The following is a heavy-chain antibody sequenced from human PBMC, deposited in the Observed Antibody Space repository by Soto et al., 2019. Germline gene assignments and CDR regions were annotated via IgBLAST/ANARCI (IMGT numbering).Heavy chain of an antibody. Sequence: QVQLVQSGAEVKKPGASVKVSCKASGYTFTSYDINWVRQATGQGLEWMGWMNPNSGNTGYAQKFQGRVTMTRNTSISTAYMELSSLRSEDTAVYYCARGGYYDFWSGYYRDYYYYMDVCGKGTTVTVSS. CDR1: GYTFTSYD. CDR3: ARGGYYDFWSGYYRDYYYYMDV. J-gene: IGHJ6*03. D-gene: IGHD3-3*01. V-gene: IGHV1-8*01. CDR2: MNPNSGNT.